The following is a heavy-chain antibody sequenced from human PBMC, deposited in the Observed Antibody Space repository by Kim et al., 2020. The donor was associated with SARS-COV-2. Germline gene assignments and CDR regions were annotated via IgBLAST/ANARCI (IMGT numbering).Heavy chain of an antibody. CDR2: ISGSGGST. J-gene: IGHJ4*02. V-gene: IGHV3-23*01. CDR3: AKDLSIVVVPAATDNDY. CDR1: GFTFSSYA. D-gene: IGHD2-2*01. Sequence: GGSLRLSCAASGFTFSSYAMSWVRQAPGKGLEWVSAISGSGGSTYYADSVKGRFTISRDNSKNTLYLQMNSLRAEDTAVYYCAKDLSIVVVPAATDNDYWGQGTLVTVSS.